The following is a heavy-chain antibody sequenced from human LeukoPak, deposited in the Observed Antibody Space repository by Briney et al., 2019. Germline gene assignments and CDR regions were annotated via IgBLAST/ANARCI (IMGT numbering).Heavy chain of an antibody. CDR1: GDSISQSNYY. CDR3: SRESGAFCPFGY. J-gene: IGHJ4*02. V-gene: IGHV4-39*07. CDR2: IYSSGST. D-gene: IGHD1-26*01. Sequence: SETLSLTCTVSGDSISQSNYYWGWLRQPPGKALEWLGSIYSSGSTYYDPPLKSRITVSADMSKNQFSLKVTPVTAADTAIYYCSRESGAFCPFGYWGQGTLVIVPP.